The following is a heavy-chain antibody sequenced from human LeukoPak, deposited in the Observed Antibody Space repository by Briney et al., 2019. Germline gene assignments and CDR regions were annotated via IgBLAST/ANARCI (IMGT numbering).Heavy chain of an antibody. CDR1: GYTFTGYY. D-gene: IGHD4-17*01. CDR3: ARVTDYGYYFDY. V-gene: IGHV1-2*02. CDR2: INPNSGGT. J-gene: IGHJ4*02. Sequence: ASVKVSCKASGYTFTGYYMHWVLQAPGQGLEWMGWINPNSGGTNYAQKFQGRITMTRDTSISTAYMELSRLKSDDAAVYYCARVTDYGYYFDYWDQGTLVTVSS.